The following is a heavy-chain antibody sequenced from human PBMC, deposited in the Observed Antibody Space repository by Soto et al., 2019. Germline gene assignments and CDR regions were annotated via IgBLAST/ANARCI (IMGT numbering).Heavy chain of an antibody. D-gene: IGHD3-22*01. Sequence: GGSLRLSCAASGFTFSSYAMSWVRQAPGKGLEWVSAISGSGGSTYYADSVKGRFTISRDNSKNTLYLQMNSPRAEDTAVYYCAKPYYYDSSGYPDYWGQGTLVTVSS. CDR2: ISGSGGST. CDR3: AKPYYYDSSGYPDY. J-gene: IGHJ4*02. CDR1: GFTFSSYA. V-gene: IGHV3-23*01.